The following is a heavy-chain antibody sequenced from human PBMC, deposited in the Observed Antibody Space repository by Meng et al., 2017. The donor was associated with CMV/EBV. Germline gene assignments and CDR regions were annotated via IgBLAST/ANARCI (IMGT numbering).Heavy chain of an antibody. CDR3: VRDHNWGPDY. D-gene: IGHD1-1*01. V-gene: IGHV1-2*02. Sequence: QGQLVQPGAEVKGPGASVKVSCQTSGYRFSDHYMHWVRQAPGQGLEWMGWIYPNSGGTHYAQKFQDRVTMTRDTSISTVYMELSRLTSDDAAVYYCVRDHNWGPDYWGQGTLVTVSS. CDR2: IYPNSGGT. J-gene: IGHJ4*02. CDR1: GYRFSDHY.